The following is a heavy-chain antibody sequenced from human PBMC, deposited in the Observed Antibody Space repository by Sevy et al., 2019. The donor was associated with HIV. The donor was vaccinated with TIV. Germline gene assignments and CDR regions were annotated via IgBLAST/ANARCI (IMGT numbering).Heavy chain of an antibody. D-gene: IGHD3-16*01. Sequence: GGSLRLSCAASGFSFSDYRVHWVRQAPGKGLEWVAVISYDGRNNKYNADSVKGRFTISRDNSKNTLYLQMNSLRAEDTAIYHCARDRGEILSTAFDYWGQGTLVTVSS. V-gene: IGHV3-30*03. CDR2: ISYDGRNNK. CDR1: GFSFSDYR. J-gene: IGHJ4*02. CDR3: ARDRGEILSTAFDY.